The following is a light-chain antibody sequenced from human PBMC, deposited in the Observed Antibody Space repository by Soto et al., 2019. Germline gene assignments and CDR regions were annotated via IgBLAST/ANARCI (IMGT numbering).Light chain of an antibody. CDR3: QQYGSSST. CDR1: QRASRQY. CDR2: GAS. Sequence: PGERATLSCRASQRASRQYLSWYQQRPDQPPRLLIYGASSRPTGIPDRFSGSGSGTDFTLTISRLEPEDFAVYYCQQYGSSSTFGQGTRLEIK. V-gene: IGKV3-20*01. J-gene: IGKJ5*01.